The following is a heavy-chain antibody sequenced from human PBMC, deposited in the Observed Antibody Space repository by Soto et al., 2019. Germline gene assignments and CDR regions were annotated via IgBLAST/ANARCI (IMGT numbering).Heavy chain of an antibody. CDR1: GGSVSSGSYY. V-gene: IGHV4-61*01. Sequence: SETLALTCTVSGGSVSSGSYYWSWIRQPPGMVLEWIGYIYYSGSTNYNPSLTSRVTISVDTSTTQFSLKLSSVTAADTAVYYCPRVSEGWIQSANYYNYYGMDVWGQGTTVTVS. CDR3: PRVSEGWIQSANYYNYYGMDV. J-gene: IGHJ6*02. CDR2: IYYSGST. D-gene: IGHD5-18*01.